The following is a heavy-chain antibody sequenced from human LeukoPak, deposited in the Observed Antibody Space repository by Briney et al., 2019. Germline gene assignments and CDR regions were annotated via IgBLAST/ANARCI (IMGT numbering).Heavy chain of an antibody. Sequence: PSETLSLTCTVSGGSISSSDYYWGWIRQPPGKGLEWIGSIYYGGSTYYNPSLKSRVTISVDTSKNQFSLKLTSVTPADTAVYYCASGSLVVGTSAFDIWGQGTMVTVSS. J-gene: IGHJ3*02. V-gene: IGHV4-39*07. D-gene: IGHD2-15*01. CDR2: IYYGGST. CDR3: ASGSLVVGTSAFDI. CDR1: GGSISSSDYY.